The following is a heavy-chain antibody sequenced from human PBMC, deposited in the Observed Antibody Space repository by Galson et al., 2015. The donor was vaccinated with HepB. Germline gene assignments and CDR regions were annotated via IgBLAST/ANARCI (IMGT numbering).Heavy chain of an antibody. J-gene: IGHJ4*02. V-gene: IGHV3-43*01. CDR2: INWDSRST. D-gene: IGHD3-22*01. Sequence: SLRLSCAASGFTFDDYVMHWVRQLPGRGLEWVSLINWDSRSTYYTDSVKGRFTISRDNSRNSLHLQMNRLRTEDTALYYCAKGGPYDSSGYYYFDYWGQGTLVTVSS. CDR1: GFTFDDYV. CDR3: AKGGPYDSSGYYYFDY.